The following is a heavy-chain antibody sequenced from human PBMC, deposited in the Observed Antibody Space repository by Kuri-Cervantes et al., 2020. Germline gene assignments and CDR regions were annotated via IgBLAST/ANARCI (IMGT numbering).Heavy chain of an antibody. CDR3: ARGHCSGGSCYDY. CDR2: MHYAGST. Sequence: SETLSLTCTVSGGSVSSGGYYWSWVRQPPGKGLEWIGYMHYAGSTNYNPSLKGRVTISTDGSKNQFSLKLSSVTAADTAVYYCARGHCSGGSCYDYWGQGTLVTVSS. D-gene: IGHD2-15*01. CDR1: GGSVSSGGYY. J-gene: IGHJ4*02. V-gene: IGHV4-61*08.